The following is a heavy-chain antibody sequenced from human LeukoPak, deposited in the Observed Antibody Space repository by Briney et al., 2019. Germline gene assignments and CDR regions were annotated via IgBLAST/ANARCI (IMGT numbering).Heavy chain of an antibody. CDR2: ISAYNGNT. V-gene: IGHV1-18*01. CDR1: GYTFTSYG. Sequence: ASVKVSCKASGYTFTSYGISWVRQAPGQGLKWMGWISAYNGNTNYAQKLQGRVTMTTDTSTSTAYMELRSLRSDDTAVYYCARLSGYGDYVGSYYYYGMDVWGQGTTVTVSS. D-gene: IGHD4-17*01. CDR3: ARLSGYGDYVGSYYYYGMDV. J-gene: IGHJ6*02.